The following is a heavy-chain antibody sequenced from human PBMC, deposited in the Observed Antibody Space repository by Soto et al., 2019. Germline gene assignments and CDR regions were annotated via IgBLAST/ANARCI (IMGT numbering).Heavy chain of an antibody. J-gene: IGHJ6*02. CDR2: IYYSGST. Sequence: QVQLQESGPGLVKPSQTLSLTCTVSGGSISSGDYYWSWIRQPPGKGLEWIGYIYYSGSTYYNPSLKSRVTISVDTSKNQFSLKLRSVTAADTAVYYCARDPTTVVIGSYYYYGMDVWGQGTTVTVSS. CDR3: ARDPTTVVIGSYYYYGMDV. D-gene: IGHD4-17*01. V-gene: IGHV4-30-4*01. CDR1: GGSISSGDYY.